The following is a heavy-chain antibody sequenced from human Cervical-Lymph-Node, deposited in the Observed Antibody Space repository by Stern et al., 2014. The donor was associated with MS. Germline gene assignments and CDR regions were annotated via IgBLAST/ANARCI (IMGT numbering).Heavy chain of an antibody. CDR1: GGTFSSYA. Sequence: VQLVESGAEVKKPGSSVKVSCKASGGTFSSYAISWVRQAPGQGLEWMGRIIPILGIANYAQKFQGRVTITADKSTSTAYMELSSLRSEDTAVYYCAPNLEGVAGTRSIPSADYWGQGTLVTVSS. D-gene: IGHD6-19*01. J-gene: IGHJ4*02. CDR3: APNLEGVAGTRSIPSADY. CDR2: IIPILGIA. V-gene: IGHV1-69*09.